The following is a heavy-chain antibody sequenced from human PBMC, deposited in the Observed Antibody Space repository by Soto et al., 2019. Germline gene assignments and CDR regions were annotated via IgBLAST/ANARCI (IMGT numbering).Heavy chain of an antibody. Sequence: SVKVACAASGYLLTGYHIHWVRQAPGGGLEWMGWINPNSGDTEYAQNFQGRVTMTRDTSFNLVYMEMSGLMSDDTAVYYCARDARGTRGFDEMDIWGQGTTVTVSS. CDR1: GYLLTGYH. J-gene: IGHJ6*02. D-gene: IGHD3-9*01. CDR3: ARDARGTRGFDEMDI. V-gene: IGHV1-2*02. CDR2: INPNSGDT.